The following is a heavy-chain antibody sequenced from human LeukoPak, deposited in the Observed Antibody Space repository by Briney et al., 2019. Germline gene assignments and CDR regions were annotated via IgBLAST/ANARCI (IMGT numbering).Heavy chain of an antibody. Sequence: ASVKVSCKASGYTFTDYYTDYSMHWLRQTPGQGLEWMGGINPNSGNTVYAQMFQGRVTMTRDTSLTTAYMDLSGLRSDDTAMYYCVRETYCGGTSCYRGYYGSGSYKDIDYWGQGTLVTVSS. CDR1: GYTFTDYYTDYS. CDR2: INPNSGNT. CDR3: VRETYCGGTSCYRGYYGSGSYKDIDY. J-gene: IGHJ4*02. D-gene: IGHD3-10*01. V-gene: IGHV1-2*02.